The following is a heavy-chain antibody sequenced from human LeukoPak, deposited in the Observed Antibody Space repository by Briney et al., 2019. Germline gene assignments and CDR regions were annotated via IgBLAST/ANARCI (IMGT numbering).Heavy chain of an antibody. CDR2: KSYDGSIE. CDR1: GFTFSNYA. CDR3: TRDKTPQGATYYYGSGSHTDAFDI. V-gene: IGHV3-30*04. J-gene: IGHJ3*02. Sequence: GRSLRLSCAASGFTFSNYALHWVRQAPGMGLEWVAYKSYDGSIEKYADSVKGRFTISRDNSKNTLYLQMNSLRAEDTAVYYCTRDKTPQGATYYYGSGSHTDAFDIWGQGTMVTVSS. D-gene: IGHD3-10*01.